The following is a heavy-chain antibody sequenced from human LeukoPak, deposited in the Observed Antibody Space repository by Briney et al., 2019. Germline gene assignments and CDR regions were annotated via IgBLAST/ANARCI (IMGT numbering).Heavy chain of an antibody. CDR1: GGSISSYY. J-gene: IGHJ4*02. CDR3: ARDQYYDILTGYYALVYSDY. V-gene: IGHV4-4*07. CDR2: IYTSGST. D-gene: IGHD3-9*01. Sequence: SETLSLTCTVSGGSISSYYWSWIRQPAGKGLKWIGRIYTSGSTNYNPSLKSRVTMSVDTSKNQFSLKLSSVTAADTAVYYCARDQYYDILTGYYALVYSDYWGQGTLVTVSS.